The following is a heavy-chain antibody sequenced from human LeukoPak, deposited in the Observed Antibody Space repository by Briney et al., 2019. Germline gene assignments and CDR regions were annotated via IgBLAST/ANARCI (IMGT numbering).Heavy chain of an antibody. V-gene: IGHV3-48*01. CDR1: GFTFSSYS. CDR2: SSGSSSTI. J-gene: IGHJ4*02. D-gene: IGHD2-15*01. CDR3: ARGGYYFDY. Sequence: GGSLRLSCSASGFTFSSYSMNWVRQAPGKGLEWVSYSSGSSSTIYYADSVKGRFTISRDNAKNSLYLQMNSLRAEDTAVYYCARGGYYFDYWGQGTLVTVSS.